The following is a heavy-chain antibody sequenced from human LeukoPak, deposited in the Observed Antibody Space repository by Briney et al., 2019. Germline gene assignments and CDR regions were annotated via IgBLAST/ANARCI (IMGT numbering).Heavy chain of an antibody. V-gene: IGHV3-7*01. D-gene: IGHD3-3*01. J-gene: IGHJ4*02. CDR1: GFTFSSYW. CDR3: AREPYYDFWSAYKKYYFDY. CDR2: IKQDGSEK. Sequence: GGSLRLSCAASGFTFSSYWMSWVRQAPGKGLEWVANIKQDGSEKYYVDSVKGRFTISRDNAKNSLYLQMNSLRAEDTAVYYCAREPYYDFWSAYKKYYFDYWGQGTLVTVSS.